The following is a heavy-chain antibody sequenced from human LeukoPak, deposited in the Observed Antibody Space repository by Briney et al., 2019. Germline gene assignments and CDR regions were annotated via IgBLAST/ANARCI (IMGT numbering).Heavy chain of an antibody. Sequence: GASVQVSCKASGYIFTSYGISWVRQAPGQGLEWMGWIRTHNGGTSYAQRLQDRVTMTADTSTNTAYMVLSSLRSDDTAVYYCAREIAVAAPHYYGMDVWGQGTTVTVSS. CDR2: IRTHNGGT. V-gene: IGHV1-18*01. CDR1: GYIFTSYG. J-gene: IGHJ6*02. D-gene: IGHD6-19*01. CDR3: AREIAVAAPHYYGMDV.